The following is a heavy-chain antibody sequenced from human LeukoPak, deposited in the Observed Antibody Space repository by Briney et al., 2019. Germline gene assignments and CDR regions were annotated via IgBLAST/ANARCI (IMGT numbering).Heavy chain of an antibody. CDR1: GYTFTGYY. V-gene: IGHV1-2*02. CDR2: INPNSGGT. CDR3: ARGPYYYDSSGCLVWYYYYYMDV. J-gene: IGHJ6*03. Sequence: ASVKVSCKASGYTFTGYYMHWVRQAPGQGLEWMGWINPNSGGTNYAQKFQGRVTMTRDTSISTAYMELSRLRSDDTAVYYCARGPYYYDSSGCLVWYYYYYMDVWGKGTTVTVSS. D-gene: IGHD3-22*01.